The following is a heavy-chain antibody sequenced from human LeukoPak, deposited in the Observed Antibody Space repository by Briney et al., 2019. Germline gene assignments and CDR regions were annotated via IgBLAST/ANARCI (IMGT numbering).Heavy chain of an antibody. CDR2: ISSSGSTI. V-gene: IGHV3-48*03. J-gene: IGHJ6*03. D-gene: IGHD1-26*01. CDR3: AKEGSNVGANPTYYYYYYMDV. Sequence: GGSLRLSCAASGFTFSSYEMNWVRQAPGKGLEWVSYISSSGSTIYYADSVKGRFTISRDNSKNTLYLQMNSLRAEDTAVYYCAKEGSNVGANPTYYYYYYMDVWGKGTTVTISS. CDR1: GFTFSSYE.